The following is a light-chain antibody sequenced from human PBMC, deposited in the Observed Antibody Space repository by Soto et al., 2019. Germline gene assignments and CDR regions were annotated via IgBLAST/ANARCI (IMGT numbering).Light chain of an antibody. CDR1: QGISKY. Sequence: DIQMTQSPSAMSASVGDRVTITCRASQGISKYLAWFQQRPGKVPRRLVYAASSLQSGVPSRFSGSGSGTDFTLTISSLQPEDLGTYYCLQHTSYPWTFGQGTKVEI. V-gene: IGKV1-17*03. J-gene: IGKJ1*01. CDR2: AAS. CDR3: LQHTSYPWT.